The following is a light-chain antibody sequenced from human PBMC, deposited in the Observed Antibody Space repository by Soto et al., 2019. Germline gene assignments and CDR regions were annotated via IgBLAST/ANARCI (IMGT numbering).Light chain of an antibody. V-gene: IGKV1-5*01. CDR2: DAS. CDR1: QTISTW. CDR3: QQYDGV. Sequence: QMTQSPSTLSASVGDRVTITCRGSQTISTWVAWYQQKPGKAPKVLIYDASRLKSGAPLRFSGSGSGTEFTLTISSLQPDDIATYCGQQYDGVFGPGTKVDIK. J-gene: IGKJ3*01.